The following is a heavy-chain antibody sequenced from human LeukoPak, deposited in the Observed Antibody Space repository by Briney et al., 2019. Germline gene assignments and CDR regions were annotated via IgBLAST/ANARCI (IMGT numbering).Heavy chain of an antibody. D-gene: IGHD6-19*01. CDR3: ARLTVAGLKKDFDY. V-gene: IGHV4-34*01. CDR2: INHSGST. Sequence: SETLSLTCAVFGGSFNGYYWTWIHQPPGKGLEWVGEINHSGSTNYNPSLKSRVTISLDTSKNQFSLNLNSVTAADTAMYYCARLTVAGLKKDFDYWGQGTLVTVSS. J-gene: IGHJ4*02. CDR1: GGSFNGYY.